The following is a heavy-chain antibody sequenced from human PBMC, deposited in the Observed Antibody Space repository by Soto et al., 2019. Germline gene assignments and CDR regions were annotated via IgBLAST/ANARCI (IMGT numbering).Heavy chain of an antibody. Sequence: SSNRVLQDKRKGLEWVSSISSSSSYIYYADSVKGRFAISRDNAKNSLYLQMNSLRAEDTAVYYCARDFLHDDYDSRAWFDPCGQGTLVTVSS. CDR3: ARDFLHDDYDSRAWFDP. CDR1: S. CDR2: ISSSSSYI. D-gene: IGHD4-17*01. V-gene: IGHV3-21*01. J-gene: IGHJ5*02.